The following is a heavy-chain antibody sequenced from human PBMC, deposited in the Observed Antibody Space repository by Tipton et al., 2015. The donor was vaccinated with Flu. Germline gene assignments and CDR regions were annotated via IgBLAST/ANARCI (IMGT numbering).Heavy chain of an antibody. Sequence: SLRLSCAASGFTFSSYGMNWVRQAPGKGLEWVSYISSGSTTIYYADSVKGRFTISRDNAKNSLYLQMNSLRDEDTAVYYCARESISVAVFDSWGQGTLVTISS. CDR3: ARESISVAVFDS. J-gene: IGHJ4*02. D-gene: IGHD6-19*01. CDR2: ISSGSTTI. V-gene: IGHV3-48*02. CDR1: GFTFSSYG.